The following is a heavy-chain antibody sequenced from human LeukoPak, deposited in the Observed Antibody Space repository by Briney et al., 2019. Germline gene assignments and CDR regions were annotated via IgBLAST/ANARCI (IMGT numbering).Heavy chain of an antibody. V-gene: IGHV3-23*01. CDR2: ISGSGGST. CDR1: GFTFSSYA. CDR3: AKGYYDYVWGSYYFDY. J-gene: IGHJ4*02. Sequence: GGSLSLSCAASGFTFSSYAMSWVRQAPGKGLEWVSAISGSGGSTYYADSVKGRFTISRDNSRDTLYLQMNSLRAEDTAVYYCAKGYYDYVWGSYYFDYWGQGTLVTVSS. D-gene: IGHD3-16*01.